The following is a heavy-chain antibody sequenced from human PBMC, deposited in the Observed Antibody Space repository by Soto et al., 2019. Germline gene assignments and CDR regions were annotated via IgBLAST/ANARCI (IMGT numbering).Heavy chain of an antibody. J-gene: IGHJ1*01. CDR2: MYHSGST. V-gene: IGHV4-30-2*01. CDR1: GGSISSGGYS. CDR3: PRVPAY. D-gene: IGHD2-2*01. Sequence: SETLSLTCAVSGGSISSGGYSWSWIRQPPGKGLEWIGYMYHSGSTYYNPSLKSRVTISIDRSKNQFSLKLSSVTAADTAVYYCPRVPAYWGQGTPVPVSS.